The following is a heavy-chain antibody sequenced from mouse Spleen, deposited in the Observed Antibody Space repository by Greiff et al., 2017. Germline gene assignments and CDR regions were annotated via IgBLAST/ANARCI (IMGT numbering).Heavy chain of an antibody. Sequence: EVMLVESGGGLVKLGGSLKLSCAASGFTFSSYAMSWVRQTPEKRLEWVATISSGGGNTYYPDSVKGRFTISRDNAKNTLYLQMSSLKSEDTAMYYCARQGYYGSSYGWYFDVWGAGTTVTVSS. J-gene: IGHJ1*01. CDR2: ISSGGGNT. D-gene: IGHD1-1*01. CDR1: GFTFSSYA. CDR3: ARQGYYGSSYGWYFDV. V-gene: IGHV5-9*01.